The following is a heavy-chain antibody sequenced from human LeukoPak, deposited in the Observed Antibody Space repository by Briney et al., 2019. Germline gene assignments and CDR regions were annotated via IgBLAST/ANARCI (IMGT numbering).Heavy chain of an antibody. CDR2: IYTSGST. Sequence: SETLSLTCTVSGGSFSIYYWSWIRQPAGKGVEWIGRIYTSGSTNYNPSLKSRVTISVDTSKNQFSLNLNSVTAADTAVYYCARGPTTVTRAFDYWGQGTLVTVSS. CDR1: GGSFSIYY. CDR3: ARGPTTVTRAFDY. J-gene: IGHJ4*02. V-gene: IGHV4-4*07. D-gene: IGHD4-17*01.